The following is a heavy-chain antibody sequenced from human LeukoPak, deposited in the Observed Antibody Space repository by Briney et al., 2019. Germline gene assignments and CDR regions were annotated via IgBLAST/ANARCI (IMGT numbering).Heavy chain of an antibody. Sequence: PGGSLRLSCAASGFTFSSYAMSWVRQAPGKGLEWVSAISGSGGSTYYADSVKGRFTISRDNSKNTLYLQMNSLRAEDTAVYYCAKDGGRGYNYGYFWFDPWGQGTLVTVSS. CDR2: ISGSGGST. V-gene: IGHV3-23*01. CDR1: GFTFSSYA. CDR3: AKDGGRGYNYGYFWFDP. D-gene: IGHD5-18*01. J-gene: IGHJ5*02.